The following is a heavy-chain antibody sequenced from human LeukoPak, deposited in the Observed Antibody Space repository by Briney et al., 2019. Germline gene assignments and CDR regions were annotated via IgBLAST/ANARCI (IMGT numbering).Heavy chain of an antibody. J-gene: IGHJ4*02. Sequence: GGSLRLSCAASGFSFTNYVMAWVRQAPGKGLEWVSSITGSGDSAYYADSVKGRFTISRDISKSTLYLQMNSLRVEDTALYYCARDPLWIGELSHFDYWGQGNLVTVSS. CDR2: ITGSGDSA. D-gene: IGHD3-10*01. CDR3: ARDPLWIGELSHFDY. CDR1: GFSFTNYV. V-gene: IGHV3-23*01.